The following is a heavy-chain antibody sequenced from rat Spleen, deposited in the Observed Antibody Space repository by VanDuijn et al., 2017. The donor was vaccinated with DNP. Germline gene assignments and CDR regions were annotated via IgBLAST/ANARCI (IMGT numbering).Heavy chain of an antibody. CDR2: ISNTGDST. J-gene: IGHJ4*01. CDR1: GFTFSSFP. V-gene: IGHV5-46*01. CDR3: ARQAYGSYWAMDA. D-gene: IGHD1-3*01. Sequence: EVQLVESGGGSVQPGRSMKLSCAASGFTFSSFPMAWVRQAPTKGLDWVATISNTGDSTYYRDSVRGRFTISRDNGESSLYLQMNSLWSEDTATYYCARQAYGSYWAMDAWGQGTSVTVSS.